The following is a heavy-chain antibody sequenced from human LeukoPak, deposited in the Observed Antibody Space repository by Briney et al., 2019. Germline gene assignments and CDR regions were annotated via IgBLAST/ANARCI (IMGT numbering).Heavy chain of an antibody. J-gene: IGHJ4*02. V-gene: IGHV4-30-2*03. D-gene: IGHD6-19*01. CDR3: ARLHSSGWYGSDY. CDR1: GGSISSGGYY. CDR2: IYYSGST. Sequence: SETLSLTCTVSGGSISSGGYYWSWIRQPPGKGLEWIGSIYYSGSTYYNPSLKSRVTISVDTSKNQFSLKLSSVTAADTAVYYCARLHSSGWYGSDYWGQGTLVTVSS.